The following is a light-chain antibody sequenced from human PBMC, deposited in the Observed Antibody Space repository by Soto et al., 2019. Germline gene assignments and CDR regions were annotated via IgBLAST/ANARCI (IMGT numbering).Light chain of an antibody. Sequence: IQMTQSPSSLSASLGGIVTITCRAGQSILNYLSWYQLKPGKAPRLLIFAASTLQSGVPSRFSGSGSGTDFTLTISSLQAEDFATYYCQQLSTYPSTFGGGTKVDIK. CDR3: QQLSTYPST. V-gene: IGKV1-17*01. CDR2: AAS. CDR1: QSILNY. J-gene: IGKJ4*01.